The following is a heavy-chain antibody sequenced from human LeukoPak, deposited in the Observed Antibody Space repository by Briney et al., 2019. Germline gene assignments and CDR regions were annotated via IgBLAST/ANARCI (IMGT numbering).Heavy chain of an antibody. D-gene: IGHD5-24*01. Sequence: PGGSLGLSCAASGFTFSSYAMSWVRPAPGGGLGWVSAISGRGGSTYYADSVKGRFTISRDNSKNTLYLQMNSLRAEDTAVYYCAKDGDGYNSHFDYWGQGTLVTVSS. CDR2: ISGRGGST. CDR3: AKDGDGYNSHFDY. J-gene: IGHJ4*02. V-gene: IGHV3-23*01. CDR1: GFTFSSYA.